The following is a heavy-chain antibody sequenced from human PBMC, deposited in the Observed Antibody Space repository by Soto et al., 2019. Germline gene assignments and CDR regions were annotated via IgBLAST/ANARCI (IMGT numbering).Heavy chain of an antibody. CDR2: INSDGSVS. CDR1: GFTFSNYW. J-gene: IGHJ6*03. D-gene: IGHD2-15*01. V-gene: IGHV3-74*01. CDR3: ARGDCVGATCYSLAVSFYYYMDV. Sequence: EVQLVESGGGLVQPGGSMRLSCVVSGFTFSNYWMYWVRQAPGEGLVWVSRINSDGSVSSYADSVKGRLTISRDNVKNALYLQMASLRAEDTAVYYCARGDCVGATCYSLAVSFYYYMDVWGKGTKVTVFS.